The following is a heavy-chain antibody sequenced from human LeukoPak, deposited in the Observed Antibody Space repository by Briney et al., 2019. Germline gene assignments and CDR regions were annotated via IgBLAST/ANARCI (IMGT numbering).Heavy chain of an antibody. Sequence: SETLSLTCTVSGGSISSYYWSWIRQPAGKGLEWIGRIHTSGSTNYNPSLKSRVTMSVDTSKNQFSLTLNSVTAADTAVYYCATDSHWGVPFDFWGQGTLVTVSS. CDR2: IHTSGST. CDR1: GGSISSYY. J-gene: IGHJ4*02. V-gene: IGHV4-4*07. CDR3: ATDSHWGVPFDF. D-gene: IGHD7-27*01.